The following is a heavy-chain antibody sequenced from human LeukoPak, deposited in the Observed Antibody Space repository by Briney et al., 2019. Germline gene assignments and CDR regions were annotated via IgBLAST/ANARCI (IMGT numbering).Heavy chain of an antibody. Sequence: SETLSLTCTVSGGSISSNNYYWGWIRQPPGKGLEWIGSIYYGGYTYYNPSLRSRVTISVDTSKNQFSLKLSSVTAADTAIYYCQSRFLEWLLDYWGQGTLVTVSS. CDR2: IYYGGYT. CDR3: QSRFLEWLLDY. D-gene: IGHD3-3*01. CDR1: GGSISSNNYY. J-gene: IGHJ4*02. V-gene: IGHV4-39*01.